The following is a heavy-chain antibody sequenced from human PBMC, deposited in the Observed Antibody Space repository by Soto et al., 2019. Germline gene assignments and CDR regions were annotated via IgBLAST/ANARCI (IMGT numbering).Heavy chain of an antibody. CDR2: INSDGSST. J-gene: IGHJ4*02. Sequence: EVQLVESGGGLVQPGESLRLSCAASGFTFSSYWMHWVRQAPGKGLVWVSRINSDGSSTSYAGSVKGRFTIYRDNAKNTLYMRMNSLRAEDTAVYYCVRTSLVVAAATREDYWGQGTLVTVSS. V-gene: IGHV3-74*01. D-gene: IGHD2-15*01. CDR1: GFTFSSYW. CDR3: VRTSLVVAAATREDY.